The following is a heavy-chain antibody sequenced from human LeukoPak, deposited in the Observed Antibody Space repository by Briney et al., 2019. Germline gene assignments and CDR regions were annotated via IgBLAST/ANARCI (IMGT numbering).Heavy chain of an antibody. D-gene: IGHD4-11*01. V-gene: IGHV3-7*01. CDR1: GFLFNNYW. CDR3: ARRGTYSDY. CDR2: IKQDGDEK. Sequence: GGSLRLSCAASGFLFNNYWMTWVRQAPGKGLEWVASIKQDGDEKKYVDSVKGRFTISRDNAKNSVYLQMNSLRGEDTAVYYCARRGTYSDYWGQGTLVTVSS. J-gene: IGHJ4*02.